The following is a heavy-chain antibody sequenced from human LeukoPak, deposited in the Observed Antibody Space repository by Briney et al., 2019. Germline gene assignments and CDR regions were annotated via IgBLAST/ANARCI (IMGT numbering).Heavy chain of an antibody. V-gene: IGHV1-18*01. D-gene: IGHD3/OR15-3a*01. J-gene: IGHJ6*03. CDR1: GYTFTSYG. Sequence: GASVKVSCKASGYTFTSYGISWVRQAPGQGLEWMGWISAYNGNTNYAQKLQGRVTITTDTSTSTAYMELRSLRSDDTAVYYCARAIWTNPRDYYHYMDVWGKGTTVTVSS. CDR3: ARAIWTNPRDYYHYMDV. CDR2: ISAYNGNT.